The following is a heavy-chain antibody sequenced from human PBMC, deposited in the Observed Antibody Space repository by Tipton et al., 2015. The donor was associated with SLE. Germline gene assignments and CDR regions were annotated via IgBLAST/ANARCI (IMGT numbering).Heavy chain of an antibody. V-gene: IGHV1-2*06. J-gene: IGHJ4*02. Sequence: QLVQSGAEVKKPGASVKVSCKTSAYSFTDYNIHWVRQAPGQGLEWMGRVNPTSGGTAYPQKFQGRVTMTRDTSISTAYMELSRLTSDDTAVYYCARGGSCSGPTCSYFDYWGQGTLVTVSS. CDR1: AYSFTDYN. D-gene: IGHD2-15*01. CDR2: VNPTSGGT. CDR3: ARGGSCSGPTCSYFDY.